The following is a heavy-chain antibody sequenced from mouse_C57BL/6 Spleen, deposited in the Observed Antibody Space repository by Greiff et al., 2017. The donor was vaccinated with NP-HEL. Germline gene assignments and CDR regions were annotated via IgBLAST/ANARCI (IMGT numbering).Heavy chain of an antibody. CDR1: GYTFTSYW. CDR3: ARGDLWFAY. Sequence: QVQLQQPGAELVMPGASVKLSCKASGYTFTSYWMHWVKQRPGQGLEWIGEIDPSDSYTNYNQKFKGKSTLTVDKSSSTAYMQLSSLTSEDSAVYYCARGDLWFAYWGQGTLVTVSA. V-gene: IGHV1-69*01. D-gene: IGHD3-3*01. CDR2: IDPSDSYT. J-gene: IGHJ3*01.